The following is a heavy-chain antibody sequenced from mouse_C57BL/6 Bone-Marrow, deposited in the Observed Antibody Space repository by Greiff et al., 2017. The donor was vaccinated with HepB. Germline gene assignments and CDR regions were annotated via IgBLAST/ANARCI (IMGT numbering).Heavy chain of an antibody. J-gene: IGHJ1*03. CDR2: IYPGDGYT. Sequence: VQLQQSGAELVRPGTSVKMSCKASGYTFTNYWIGWAKQRPGHGLEWIGDIYPGDGYTNYNAKFKGKATLTADKSSSTAYMQFSSLTSEDSAIYYCASSSPWYFDVWGTGTTVTVSS. CDR3: ASSSPWYFDV. V-gene: IGHV1-63*01. CDR1: GYTFTNYW. D-gene: IGHD1-1*01.